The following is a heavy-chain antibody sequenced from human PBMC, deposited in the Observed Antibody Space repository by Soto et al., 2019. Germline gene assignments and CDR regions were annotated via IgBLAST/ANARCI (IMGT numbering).Heavy chain of an antibody. CDR3: ARDHEVPRIILDF. J-gene: IGHJ4*02. CDR1: GFTFSSHW. V-gene: IGHV3-7*01. Sequence: HPGGSMRLSCAASGFTFSSHWMSWVRQAPGKGLEWVANINQDGSEKHYVDSMKGRFTISRDNAKNSMYLQMNSLRAEDTAVYFWARDHEVPRIILDFWGQGIRVTVSS. D-gene: IGHD2-8*02. CDR2: INQDGSEK.